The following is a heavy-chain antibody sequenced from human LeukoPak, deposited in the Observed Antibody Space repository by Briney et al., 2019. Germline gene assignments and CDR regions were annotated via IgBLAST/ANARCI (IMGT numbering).Heavy chain of an antibody. CDR3: ATSPPRALANWVDP. CDR1: GASISTYY. V-gene: IGHV4-59*01. Sequence: SETLSLTCTVSGASISTYYWSWIRQPPGKGLEWIGYTSYSGTTNYNPSLKGRVTMSLDTSKNQFSLKLNSVTAADTAVYYCATSPPRALANWVDPWGQGTPVTVSS. CDR2: TSYSGTT. D-gene: IGHD3-3*02. J-gene: IGHJ5*02.